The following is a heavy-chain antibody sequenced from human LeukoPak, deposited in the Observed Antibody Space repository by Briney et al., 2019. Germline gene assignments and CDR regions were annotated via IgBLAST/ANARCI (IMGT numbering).Heavy chain of an antibody. V-gene: IGHV4-59*01. CDR2: IYHSGST. Sequence: PSETLSLTCSVSGGSINSDYWNWIRQPPGKGLEWIGYIYHSGSTNYNPSLKSRVTISIDKSKKQLSLKLISVTAADTAIYYCARVGGMTTINNAAFDIWGQGTMVTVSS. D-gene: IGHD5-24*01. CDR1: GGSINSDY. J-gene: IGHJ3*02. CDR3: ARVGGMTTINNAAFDI.